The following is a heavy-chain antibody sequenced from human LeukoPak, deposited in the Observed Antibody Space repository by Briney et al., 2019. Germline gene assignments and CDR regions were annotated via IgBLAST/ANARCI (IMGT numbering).Heavy chain of an antibody. J-gene: IGHJ4*02. D-gene: IGHD5-18*01. CDR1: GFSISSGHY. Sequence: KPSETLSLTCTVSGFSISSGHYWGWVRQPPGAGLEWMGSVYQSGTTYYNPSLKSRVTTSVDMSKNQFSLRLRPVTAAGTAVYYCARIFIRNGYSSYFDCWGQGTLVTVSS. CDR2: VYQSGTT. V-gene: IGHV4-38-2*02. CDR3: ARIFIRNGYSSYFDC.